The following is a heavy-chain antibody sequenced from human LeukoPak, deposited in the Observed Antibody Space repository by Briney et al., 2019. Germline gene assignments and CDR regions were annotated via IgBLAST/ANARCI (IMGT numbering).Heavy chain of an antibody. V-gene: IGHV3-21*01. Sequence: GGSLRLSCAASGFTFSSYNMVWVRQAPGKGLEWVSSISTYSSYIYYADSVKGRFSISRDNAKNSLFLQMNSLRAEDTALYYCVREDVSYYDSRGQGTLVTVSS. J-gene: IGHJ5*01. D-gene: IGHD2-8*01. CDR3: VREDVSYYDS. CDR2: ISTYSSYI. CDR1: GFTFSSYN.